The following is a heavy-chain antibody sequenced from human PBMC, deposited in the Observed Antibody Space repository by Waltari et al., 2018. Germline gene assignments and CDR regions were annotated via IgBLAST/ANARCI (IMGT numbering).Heavy chain of an antibody. Sequence: QVQLVESGGGVVQPGKSLRLSCLASGFSLSNYGMHWVHQTPGRGLEWVALTWSDGSVEYYADSVRGRFTVSRDNSKNILYLDMDSLRVDDTATYYCAKDAFGNTYLDYWGQGTLVTVSS. CDR3: AKDAFGNTYLDY. CDR1: GFSLSNYG. J-gene: IGHJ4*02. D-gene: IGHD3-10*01. CDR2: TWSDGSVE. V-gene: IGHV3-33*03.